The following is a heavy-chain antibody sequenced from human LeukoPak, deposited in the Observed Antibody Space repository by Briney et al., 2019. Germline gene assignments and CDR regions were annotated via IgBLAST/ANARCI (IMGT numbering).Heavy chain of an antibody. CDR1: GFTFSTYW. Sequence: GGSLRLSYATSGFTFSTYWMSWVRQAPGAWLEWVANIKQDGSETYYADSVKGRFTIFRDNAKNSLYLQMDSLRVEDTAVYYCANGDGFDYWGQGTLVIVSS. J-gene: IGHJ4*02. V-gene: IGHV3-7*01. CDR2: IKQDGSET. CDR3: ANGDGFDY. D-gene: IGHD5-24*01.